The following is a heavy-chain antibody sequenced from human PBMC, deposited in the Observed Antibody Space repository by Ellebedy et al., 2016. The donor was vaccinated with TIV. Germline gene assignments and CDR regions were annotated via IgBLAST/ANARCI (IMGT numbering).Heavy chain of an antibody. CDR2: IIPIFGTA. Sequence: SVKVSXXASGGTFSSYALSWVRQAPGQGLEWMGGIIPIFGTANYAQKFQGRVTITADESTSTAYMELSSLRSEDTAVYYCARALYGSGQTFDYWGQGTLVTVSS. J-gene: IGHJ4*02. D-gene: IGHD3-10*01. CDR1: GGTFSSYA. V-gene: IGHV1-69*13. CDR3: ARALYGSGQTFDY.